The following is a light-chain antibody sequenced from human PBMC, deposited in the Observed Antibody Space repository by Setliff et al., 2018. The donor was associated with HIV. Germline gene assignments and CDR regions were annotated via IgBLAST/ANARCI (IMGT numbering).Light chain of an antibody. V-gene: IGLV2-14*03. CDR2: DVN. J-gene: IGLJ1*01. CDR3: SSYINNNAPYV. CDR1: STAIADYNY. Sequence: ALTQPASVSGSPGQSITISCTATTSTAIADYNYLSWYQQHPGKAPKLLIFDVNSRPSGVSSRFYGSRSGNTASLTISDLQPEDEADYFCSSYINNNAPYVFGTGTKVTVL.